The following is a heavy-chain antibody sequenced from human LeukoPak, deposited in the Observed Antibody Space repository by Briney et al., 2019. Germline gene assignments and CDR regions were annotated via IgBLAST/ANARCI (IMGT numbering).Heavy chain of an antibody. V-gene: IGHV3-48*02. CDR1: RFTFSNYN. CDR2: ISSSSAAI. D-gene: IGHD2-21*02. J-gene: IGHJ3*02. Sequence: GGSLRLSCAASRFTFSNYNMNWVRQPPGKGLEWISYISSSSAAIYYADSVKGRFTISRDNAKISLYMQTNSLGDADTSIYYCAREIMTSLVLDAFDIWGQGTMVTVSS. CDR3: AREIMTSLVLDAFDI.